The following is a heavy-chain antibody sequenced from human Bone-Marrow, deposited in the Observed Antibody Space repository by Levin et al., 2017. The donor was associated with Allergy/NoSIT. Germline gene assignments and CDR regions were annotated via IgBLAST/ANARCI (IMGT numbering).Heavy chain of an antibody. CDR3: ARGRGYGGYWYFDL. CDR2: INRDASIT. CDR1: GFTFSSYW. V-gene: IGHV3-74*01. D-gene: IGHD5-12*01. Sequence: GGSLRLSCATSGFTFSSYWMHWVRQAPGKGPLWVSRINRDASITEYADSVKGRFTISRDNGKNSLFLQMISLRADDTALYYCARGRGYGGYWYFDLWGRGTLVTVSS. J-gene: IGHJ2*01.